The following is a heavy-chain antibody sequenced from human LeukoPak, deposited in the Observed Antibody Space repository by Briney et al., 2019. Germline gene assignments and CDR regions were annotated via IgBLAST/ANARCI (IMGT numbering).Heavy chain of an antibody. CDR1: GFTFRHHG. J-gene: IGHJ4*02. CDR2: IWSDGSNI. D-gene: IGHD4-11*01. CDR3: AKAAKRGFDYSNSLHN. V-gene: IGHV3-33*03. Sequence: GTSLRLSCATCGFTFRHHGMHWVRQAPGKGLEWVAVIWSDGSNIYYGDPVKGRFTISRDNFQRTGYLQLNSLKAEHTAVYCGAKAAKRGFDYSNSLHNCGQGTLVTVSS.